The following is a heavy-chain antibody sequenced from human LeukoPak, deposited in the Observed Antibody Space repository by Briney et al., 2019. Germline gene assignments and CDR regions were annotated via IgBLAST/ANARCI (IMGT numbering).Heavy chain of an antibody. D-gene: IGHD3-16*01. CDR1: GGSISSSSYY. Sequence: SETLSLTCTVSGGSISSSSYYWGWIRQPPGKGLEWIGSIYYSGSTYYNPSLKSRVTISVDTSKNQFSLKLSSVTAADTAVYYCAKRGGMYPAHYFDYWGQGTLVTVSS. J-gene: IGHJ4*02. CDR3: AKRGGMYPAHYFDY. V-gene: IGHV4-39*07. CDR2: IYYSGST.